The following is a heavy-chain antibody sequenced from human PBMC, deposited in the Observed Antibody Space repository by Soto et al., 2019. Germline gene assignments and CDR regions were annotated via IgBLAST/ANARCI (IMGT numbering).Heavy chain of an antibody. CDR2: IKQDGSEK. D-gene: IGHD2-15*01. CDR3: ARASPLGLHCSGGSCSSYYYYYYGMDV. J-gene: IGHJ6*02. Sequence: PGGSLRLSCAASGFTFGSDWMSWVRQAPGKGLEWVANIKQDGSEKYYVDSVKGRLTICRDNAKNSLYLQMNSLRAEDTAVYYCARASPLGLHCSGGSCSSYYYYYYGMDVRGPGTTVTVSS. CDR1: GFTFGSDW. V-gene: IGHV3-7*01.